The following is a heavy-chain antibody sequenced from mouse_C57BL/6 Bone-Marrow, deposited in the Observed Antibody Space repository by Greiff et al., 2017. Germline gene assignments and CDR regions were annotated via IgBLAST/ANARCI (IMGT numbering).Heavy chain of an antibody. J-gene: IGHJ4*01. CDR3: ARKGLLPLYYYAMDY. CDR1: GYTFTSYG. D-gene: IGHD2-3*01. CDR2: IYPRSGNT. Sequence: QVQLKQSGAELARPGASVKLSCKASGYTFTSYGISWVKQRTGQGLEWIGEIYPRSGNTYYNEKFKGKATLTADKSSSTAYMALRSLTSEDSAVYFCARKGLLPLYYYAMDYWGQGTSVTVSS. V-gene: IGHV1-81*01.